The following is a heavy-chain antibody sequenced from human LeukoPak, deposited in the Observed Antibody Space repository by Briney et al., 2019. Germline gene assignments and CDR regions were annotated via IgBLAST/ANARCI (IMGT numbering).Heavy chain of an antibody. D-gene: IGHD5-12*01. CDR1: GGSISTYY. CDR2: IHYSGTT. Sequence: SETLSLTCTVSGGSISTYYWSWIRQPPGKGLEWIGYIHYSGTTNYNPSLKNRVTISLDTSKNQFSLTLSSVTAADTAVYYCARMGGYSGYATHWGQGTLVTVSS. CDR3: ARMGGYSGYATH. J-gene: IGHJ4*02. V-gene: IGHV4-59*08.